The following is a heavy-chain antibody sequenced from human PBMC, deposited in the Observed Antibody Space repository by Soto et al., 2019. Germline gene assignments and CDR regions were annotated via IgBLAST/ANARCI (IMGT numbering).Heavy chain of an antibody. Sequence: SGTLSLTCAIYGGSFSAHYWNWIRPPPGKGLEWIGEINDSGSTNCNPSLKSRVTMSVDTSKNQFSLKLTSVTAADTAVFFCAQIAAAGRGLFDYWGQGALVTVSS. V-gene: IGHV4-34*01. CDR3: AQIAAAGRGLFDY. D-gene: IGHD6-13*01. CDR1: GGSFSAHY. CDR2: INDSGST. J-gene: IGHJ4*02.